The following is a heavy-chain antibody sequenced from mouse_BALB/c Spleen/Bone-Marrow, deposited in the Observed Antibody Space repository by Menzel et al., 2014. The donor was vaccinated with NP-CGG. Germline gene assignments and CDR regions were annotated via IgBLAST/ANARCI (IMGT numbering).Heavy chain of an antibody. V-gene: IGHV14-3*02. Sequence: EVQLQQFGAELVKPGASVKLSCTASGFNIKDTHMHWVKQRPDQGLEWIGRIDPANGNTKYDPKLQGKATITADTSSNTAYLQLSSLTSEDTAVYYCATTDSSGVFAYWGQGTLVTVSA. CDR1: GFNIKDTH. CDR3: ATTDSSGVFAY. CDR2: IDPANGNT. J-gene: IGHJ3*01. D-gene: IGHD3-2*01.